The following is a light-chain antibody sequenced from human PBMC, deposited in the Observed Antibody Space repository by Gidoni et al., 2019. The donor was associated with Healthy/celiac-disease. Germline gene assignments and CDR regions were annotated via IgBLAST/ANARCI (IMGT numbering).Light chain of an antibody. CDR1: QSLLHSNGYNY. Sequence: EIVMTQSPLSLPVTPGEPASISCRSSQSLLHSNGYNYLDWYLQKPGQSLQLLIYLGSNRASGVPDRFSGSGSGTDFTLKISRVEAEDVGVYYCMQALQTPLTFXGXTKVEIK. CDR2: LGS. CDR3: MQALQTPLT. J-gene: IGKJ4*01. V-gene: IGKV2-28*01.